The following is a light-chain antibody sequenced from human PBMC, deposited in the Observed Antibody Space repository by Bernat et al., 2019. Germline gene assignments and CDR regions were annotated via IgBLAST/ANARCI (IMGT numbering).Light chain of an antibody. J-gene: IGLJ1*01. CDR2: DVS. V-gene: IGLV2-14*03. CDR1: SSDVDGYNY. CDR3: SSYTSSSAYV. Sequence: PTQPASVSGSPGQSITLSCTGTSSDVDGYNYVSWYQQHPGKAPKLMIYDVSNRPSGVSNRFSCSKSGNTASLTISGLQAEDEADYYCSSYTSSSAYVFGTGTKVTVL.